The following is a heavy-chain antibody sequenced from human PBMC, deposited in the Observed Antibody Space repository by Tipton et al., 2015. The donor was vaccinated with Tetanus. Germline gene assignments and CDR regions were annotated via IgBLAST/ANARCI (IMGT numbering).Heavy chain of an antibody. CDR3: ARGPRHDPKTFYGMDR. J-gene: IGHJ6*02. CDR2: IISFSDTI. Sequence: QSGAEVKKPGSSVKVSCEASGGTFGSYAVNWVRQAPGQGLEWMGGIISFSDTIEYSKKYQGRITITADRSSSPAYMELTSLRSEDTAVYYCARGPRHDPKTFYGMDRWGQGTTVIVSS. D-gene: IGHD1-1*01. V-gene: IGHV1-69*06. CDR1: GGTFGSYA.